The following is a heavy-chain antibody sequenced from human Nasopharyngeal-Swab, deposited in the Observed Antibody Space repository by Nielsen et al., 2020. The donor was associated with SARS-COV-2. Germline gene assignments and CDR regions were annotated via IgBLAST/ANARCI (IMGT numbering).Heavy chain of an antibody. J-gene: IGHJ6*03. V-gene: IGHV3-30*18. CDR3: AKGWLLGNYMDV. CDR2: ISFDGSSQ. Sequence: GGSLRLSCAASGFISSNYGMHWVRQTPGKGPEWVAVISFDGSSQYYVDPVKGRFTISRDNSKSTLYLQMNSLRDEDTAVYYCAKGWLLGNYMDVWGKGTTVTVTS. D-gene: IGHD5-12*01. CDR1: GFISSNYG.